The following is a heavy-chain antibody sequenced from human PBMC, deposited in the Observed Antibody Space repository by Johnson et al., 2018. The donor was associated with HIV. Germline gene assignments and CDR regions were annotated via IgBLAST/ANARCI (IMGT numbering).Heavy chain of an antibody. CDR3: ASGVTARAPLLI. Sequence: QVQLVESWGGVVQPGRSLRLSCAASGFTFSSYGMHWVRQAPGKGLEWVAVIWYDGSNKYYADSVKGRFTISRDNSKNTLYLQMNSLRAEDTAVYYCASGVTARAPLLIWGQGTMVTVSS. J-gene: IGHJ3*02. CDR1: GFTFSSYG. V-gene: IGHV3-33*01. CDR2: IWYDGSNK. D-gene: IGHD6-6*01.